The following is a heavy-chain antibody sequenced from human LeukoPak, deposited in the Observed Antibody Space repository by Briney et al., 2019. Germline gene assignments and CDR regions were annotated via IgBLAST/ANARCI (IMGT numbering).Heavy chain of an antibody. CDR3: ARGLMAAPHNY. D-gene: IGHD2-8*01. J-gene: IGHJ4*02. CDR2: INHSGST. CDR1: GGSFSGYY. Sequence: KPSETLSLTCAVYGGSFSGYYWSWIRQPPGKGQEWIGEINHSGSTNYNPSLKSRVAISVDTSKNQFSLKLSSVTAADTAVYYCARGLMAAPHNYWGQGTLVTVSS. V-gene: IGHV4-34*01.